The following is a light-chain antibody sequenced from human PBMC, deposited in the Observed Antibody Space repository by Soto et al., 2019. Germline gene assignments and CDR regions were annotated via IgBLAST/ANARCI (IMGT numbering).Light chain of an antibody. V-gene: IGKV3-20*01. Sequence: EIVLTQSPGTLSLSPGERATLSCRASQTISSSFLAWYQQKPGQAPRLLIYRASRRAPGIPDRFSGSGSWKSFTFTIRRAEPEDFSVYYCHQVGSSPFDTFRPGTKVEIK. CDR1: QTISSSF. CDR3: HQVGSSPFDT. CDR2: RAS. J-gene: IGKJ3*01.